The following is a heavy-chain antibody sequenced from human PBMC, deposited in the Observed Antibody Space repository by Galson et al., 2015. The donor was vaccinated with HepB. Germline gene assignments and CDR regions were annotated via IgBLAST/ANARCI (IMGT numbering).Heavy chain of an antibody. CDR3: ARAARFESSGYYYFEQ. V-gene: IGHV3-48*03. J-gene: IGHJ4*02. D-gene: IGHD3-22*01. CDR1: GFTFSSFE. CDR2: ISGSDNMI. Sequence: SLRLSCAASGFTFSSFEMNWVRQAPGKGLEWVSYISGSDNMIFYADSVKGRFTISRDNAKNSLYLQMNSLRAEDTAVYYCARAARFESSGYYYFEQWGRGTLVTVSS.